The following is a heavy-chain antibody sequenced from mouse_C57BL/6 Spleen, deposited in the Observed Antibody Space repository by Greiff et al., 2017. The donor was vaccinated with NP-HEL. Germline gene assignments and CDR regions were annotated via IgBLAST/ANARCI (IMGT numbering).Heavy chain of an antibody. CDR2: IDPENGDT. D-gene: IGHD1-1*01. V-gene: IGHV14-4*01. CDR1: GFNIKDDY. J-gene: IGHJ2*01. CDR3: TTIYYGSSDGY. Sequence: EVQLQQSGAELVRPGASVKLSCTASGFNIKDDYMHWVKQRPEQGLEWIGWIDPENGDTEYASKFQGKATITADTSSNTDDLQLSSLTSEDTAVYYCTTIYYGSSDGYWGQGTTLTVSS.